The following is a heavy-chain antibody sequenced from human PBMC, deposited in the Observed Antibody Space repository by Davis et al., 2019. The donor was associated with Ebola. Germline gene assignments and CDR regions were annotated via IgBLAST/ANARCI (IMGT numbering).Heavy chain of an antibody. D-gene: IGHD4-17*01. J-gene: IGHJ6*02. Sequence: GESLKISCAASGFTFSSYAMHWVRQAPGQGLEWVAVISYDGSNKYYADSVKGRFTISRDNSKNTLYLQMNSLRAEDTAVYYCARGDYHYYYYYGMDVWGQGTTVTVSS. CDR3: ARGDYHYYYYYGMDV. CDR2: ISYDGSNK. V-gene: IGHV3-30-3*01. CDR1: GFTFSSYA.